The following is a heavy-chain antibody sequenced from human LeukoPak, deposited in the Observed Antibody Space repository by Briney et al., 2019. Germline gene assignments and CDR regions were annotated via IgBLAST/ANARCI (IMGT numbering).Heavy chain of an antibody. Sequence: SETLSLTCIVSGYSISSGYYWGWIRQPPGKGLEWIGSIYHSGNTYYNPSLKSRVTISLDTSKNQFSLKLSSVTAADTAVYYCARVYYDYVWGSYRFDAFDIWGQGTMVTVSS. D-gene: IGHD3-16*02. V-gene: IGHV4-38-2*02. CDR2: IYHSGNT. CDR3: ARVYYDYVWGSYRFDAFDI. CDR1: GYSISSGYY. J-gene: IGHJ3*02.